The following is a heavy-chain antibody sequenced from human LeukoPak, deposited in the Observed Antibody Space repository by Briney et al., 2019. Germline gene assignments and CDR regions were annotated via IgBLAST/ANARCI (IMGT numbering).Heavy chain of an antibody. D-gene: IGHD3-16*01. CDR3: VRDLMTTQTWDFDY. Sequence: ASVKVSCKASGYTFTGYYMHWVRQAPGQGLEWMAWINPNSGATHYAQRFQGRVTVTRDTSISTAYMELSSLESDDTAVYYCVRDLMTTQTWDFDYWGQGTLVSVSS. CDR2: INPNSGAT. J-gene: IGHJ4*02. V-gene: IGHV1-2*02. CDR1: GYTFTGYY.